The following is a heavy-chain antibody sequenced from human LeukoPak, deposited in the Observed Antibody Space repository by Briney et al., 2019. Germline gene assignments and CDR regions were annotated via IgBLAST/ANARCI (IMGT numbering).Heavy chain of an antibody. CDR1: GFTFSSYC. D-gene: IGHD5-18*01. V-gene: IGHV3-74*01. Sequence: GGSLSLTWAASGFTFSSYCMHWVRQAPGKGLVWVSRINSDGSSTSYADSVKGRFTISRDNAKNTLYLQMNSLRAEDTAVYYCARGYSYGMYYYYCYIHVGGEGTTVTVSS. CDR2: INSDGSST. J-gene: IGHJ6*03. CDR3: ARGYSYGMYYYYCYIHV.